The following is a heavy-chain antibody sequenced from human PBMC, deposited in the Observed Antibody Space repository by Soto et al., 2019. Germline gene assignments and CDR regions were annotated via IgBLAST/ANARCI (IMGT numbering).Heavy chain of an antibody. CDR2: IYWNDDN. V-gene: IGHV2-5*01. CDR1: GFSLSTSGVG. J-gene: IGHJ6*02. D-gene: IGHD3-10*01. CDR3: AHTLLRRSTYYYGMDV. Sequence: QITLKESGPTLVKVTQTLTLTCTFSGFSLSTSGVGAAWSRQPPGKALEWLALIYWNDDNRYSPSLKSRLTITKDTSKNQVVLTLTTLDPVDTATYYCAHTLLRRSTYYYGMDVWGQGTTVTVSS.